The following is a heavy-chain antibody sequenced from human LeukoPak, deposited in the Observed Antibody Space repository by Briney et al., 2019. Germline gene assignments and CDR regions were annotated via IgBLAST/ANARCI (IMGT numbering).Heavy chain of an antibody. J-gene: IGHJ4*02. Sequence: SETLSLTCNVSGGSISSGNYYWGWIRQPPGKGLEWIGSVYYSGSTFYNPSLKSRVTISADTSKNQFSLKLSSVTAADTAVYYCASYDYIWGSYRQASLDYWGQGTLVTVSS. V-gene: IGHV4-39*01. CDR2: VYYSGST. CDR3: ASYDYIWGSYRQASLDY. CDR1: GGSISSGNYY. D-gene: IGHD3-16*02.